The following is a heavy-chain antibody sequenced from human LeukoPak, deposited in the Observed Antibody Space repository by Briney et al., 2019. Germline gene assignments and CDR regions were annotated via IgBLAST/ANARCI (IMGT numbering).Heavy chain of an antibody. V-gene: IGHV3-9*03. Sequence: GRSLRLSCAASGFTFDDYAMHWVRQAPGKGLEWVSGISWNSGSIGYADSVKGRFTISRDNAKNSLYLQMSSLRAEDMALYYCAKGDSTHAFDIWGEGTMVTVSS. CDR1: GFTFDDYA. CDR2: ISWNSGSI. CDR3: AKGDSTHAFDI. J-gene: IGHJ3*02. D-gene: IGHD3-22*01.